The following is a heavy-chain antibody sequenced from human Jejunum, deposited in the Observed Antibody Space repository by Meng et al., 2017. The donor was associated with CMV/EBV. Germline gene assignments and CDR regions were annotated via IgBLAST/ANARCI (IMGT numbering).Heavy chain of an antibody. CDR3: ARASYGSGSPLGESWFDP. Sequence: VQPRGPGPGLVKPSRPLPLTRSVTGGSICSVAYAWSWIRQYTGKRLAGIEYIHYSGRTYYNPSLKNRVTISADTSKNQVALKLSSVTAADTAVYSCARASYGSGSPLGESWFDPWGQGTLVTVSS. V-gene: IGHV4-31*03. J-gene: IGHJ5*02. D-gene: IGHD3-10*01. CDR2: IHYSGRT. CDR1: GGSICSVAYA.